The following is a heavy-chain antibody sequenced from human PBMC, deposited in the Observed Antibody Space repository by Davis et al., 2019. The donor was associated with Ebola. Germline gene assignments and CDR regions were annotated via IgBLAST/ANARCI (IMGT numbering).Heavy chain of an antibody. CDR3: ARRGSGYLFDY. Sequence: MPSETLSLTCTVSGGSISSSSYYWGWIRQPPGKGLEWIGEINHSGSTNYNPSLKSRVTISVDTSKNQFSLKLSSVTAADTAVYYCARRGSGYLFDYWGQGTLVTVSS. CDR2: INHSGST. D-gene: IGHD3-22*01. J-gene: IGHJ4*02. V-gene: IGHV4-39*07. CDR1: GGSISSSSYY.